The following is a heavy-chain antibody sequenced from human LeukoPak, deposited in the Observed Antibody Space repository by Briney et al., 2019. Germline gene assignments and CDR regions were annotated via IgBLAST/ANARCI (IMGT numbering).Heavy chain of an antibody. Sequence: GGSLRLSCAASGFTVSSNYMSWVRQAPGKGLEWVSFISSSSSHIYYADSVKGRFTISRDNAKNSLYLQMSSLRAEDTAVYYCARGGGPFDPWGQGTLVTVSS. J-gene: IGHJ5*02. CDR3: ARGGGPFDP. CDR1: GFTVSSNY. V-gene: IGHV3-21*01. D-gene: IGHD3-16*01. CDR2: ISSSSSHI.